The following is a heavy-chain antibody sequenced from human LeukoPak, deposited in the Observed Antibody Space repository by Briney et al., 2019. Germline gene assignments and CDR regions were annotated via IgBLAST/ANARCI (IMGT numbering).Heavy chain of an antibody. CDR2: IYPGDSDT. CDR3: ATLSGIAAAGKENWFDP. Sequence: NLGESLKISCKGSGYSFTSYWIGWVRQMPGKGLEWMGIIYPGDSDTRYSLSFQGQVTISADKSISTAYLQWSSLKASDTAMYYCATLSGIAAAGKENWFDPWGQGTLVTVSS. V-gene: IGHV5-51*01. D-gene: IGHD6-13*01. J-gene: IGHJ5*02. CDR1: GYSFTSYW.